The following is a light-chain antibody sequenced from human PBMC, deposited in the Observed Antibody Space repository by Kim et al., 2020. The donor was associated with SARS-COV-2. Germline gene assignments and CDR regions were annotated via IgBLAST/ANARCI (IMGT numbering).Light chain of an antibody. CDR1: EGVRTS. J-gene: IGKJ4*01. CDR3: HQSSSLPLT. CDR2: YVS. V-gene: IGKV6-21*01. Sequence: VTPKTKVTITCRASEGVRTSLHWYQQKPGQSPNLLIKYVSQSLSGVPSRFSGAGSGTHFTLTIDSLEVEDAATYYCHQSSSLPLTFGGGTKVDIK.